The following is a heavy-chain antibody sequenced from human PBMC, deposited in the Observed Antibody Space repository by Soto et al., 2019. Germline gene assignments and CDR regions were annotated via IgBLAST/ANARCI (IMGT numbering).Heavy chain of an antibody. V-gene: IGHV6-1*01. CDR2: TYYRSKWYN. CDR1: GDSVSSNRAA. J-gene: IGHJ4*02. D-gene: IGHD6-19*01. CDR3: ARAWGFSSGWYGSFSY. Sequence: PSQTLSLTCAISGDSVSSNRAAWNWIRQSPSRGLEWLGRTYYRSKWYNDYAVPVKSRITINPDTSKNQFSLQLNSVTPEDTAVYYCARAWGFSSGWYGSFSYWGQGTLVTVS.